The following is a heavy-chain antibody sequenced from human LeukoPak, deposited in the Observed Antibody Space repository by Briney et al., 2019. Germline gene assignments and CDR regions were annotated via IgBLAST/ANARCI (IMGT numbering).Heavy chain of an antibody. CDR3: AKQMIERPHYYYMDV. Sequence: GGSLILSCAASGRIFSSSGMHWVRQAPGKGLEWVAFTQYDESNKYYADSVKGRFTISRDNSKNTVFLQMNSLRPEDTALYYCAKQMIERPHYYYMDVWGKGTTVTVSS. V-gene: IGHV3-30*02. D-gene: IGHD3-22*01. CDR1: GRIFSSSG. J-gene: IGHJ6*03. CDR2: TQYDESNK.